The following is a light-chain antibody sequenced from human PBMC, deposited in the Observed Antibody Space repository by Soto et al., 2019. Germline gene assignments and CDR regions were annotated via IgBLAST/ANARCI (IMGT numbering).Light chain of an antibody. CDR1: SSDVGGYNY. CDR3: ISYAGSNKPA. V-gene: IGLV2-8*01. Sequence: QSALTQPPSASGSPGQSVAISCSGTSSDVGGYNYVSWYQQHPGKAPKLMIYDVNKRPSGVPDHFSGSKSGNTASLTVSGLQADDEADYYCISYAGSNKPAFGGGTKLTVL. CDR2: DVN. J-gene: IGLJ2*01.